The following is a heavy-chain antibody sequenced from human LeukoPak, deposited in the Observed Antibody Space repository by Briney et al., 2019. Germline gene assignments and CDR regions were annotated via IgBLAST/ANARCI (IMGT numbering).Heavy chain of an antibody. J-gene: IGHJ4*02. D-gene: IGHD3-3*01. CDR1: GYSFTNYW. V-gene: IGHV5-51*01. CDR3: ARRSAYLLDY. Sequence: GESLKISCKGSGYSFTNYWIGWVRRMPGKGLEWMGIIYPGDSDTRYSPSFQGQVTFSADKSISTAYLQWSSLKASDTAMYYCARRSAYLLDYWGQGTLVTVSS. CDR2: IYPGDSDT.